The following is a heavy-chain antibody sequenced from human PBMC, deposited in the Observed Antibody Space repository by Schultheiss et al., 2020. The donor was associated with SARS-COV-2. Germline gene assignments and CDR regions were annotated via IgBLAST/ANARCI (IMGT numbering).Heavy chain of an antibody. CDR3: SRNFDYGDNDAFDI. V-gene: IGHV3-74*01. D-gene: IGHD4-17*01. Sequence: GGSLRLSCAASGFSFRNYWMHWVRQAPGKGLVWVSRINGDGTDPYYAGSVKGRFTISRDNAKNTLYLEMNGLRAEDTAVYYCSRNFDYGDNDAFDIWGQGTMVTVSS. CDR1: GFSFRNYW. J-gene: IGHJ3*02. CDR2: INGDGTDP.